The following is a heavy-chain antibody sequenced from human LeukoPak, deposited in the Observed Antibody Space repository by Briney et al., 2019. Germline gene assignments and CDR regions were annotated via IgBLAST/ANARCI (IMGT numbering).Heavy chain of an antibody. V-gene: IGHV6-1*01. CDR2: TYYRSKWYN. Sequence: SQTLSLTCAISGDSVCSNSAAWNWIRQSPSRGLEWLGRTYYRSKWYNDYAVSVKSRITINPDTSKNQFSLQLNSVTPEDTAVYYCAREYYDILTGYSNFDYWGQGTLVTVSS. D-gene: IGHD3-9*01. CDR1: GDSVCSNSAA. J-gene: IGHJ4*02. CDR3: AREYYDILTGYSNFDY.